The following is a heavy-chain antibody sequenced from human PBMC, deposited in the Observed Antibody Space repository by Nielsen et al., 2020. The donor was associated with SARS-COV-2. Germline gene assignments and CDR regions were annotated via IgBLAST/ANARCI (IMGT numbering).Heavy chain of an antibody. CDR1: GFTFDDYG. Sequence: GGSLRLSCAASGFTFDDYGMSWVRQAPGKGLEWVSGINWNGGSTGYADSVEGRFTISRDNAKNSLYLQMNSLRAEDTALYHCASIDSSGYYGWAFDIWGQGTMVTVSS. CDR3: ASIDSSGYYGWAFDI. D-gene: IGHD3-22*01. CDR2: INWNGGST. J-gene: IGHJ3*02. V-gene: IGHV3-20*01.